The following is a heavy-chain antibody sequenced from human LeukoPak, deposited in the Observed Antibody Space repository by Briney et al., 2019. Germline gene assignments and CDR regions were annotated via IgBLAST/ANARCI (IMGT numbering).Heavy chain of an antibody. CDR2: IYYSGST. D-gene: IGHD3-10*01. J-gene: IGHJ1*01. CDR3: AGARGYFQH. Sequence: PSETLSLTCTVSGGSISSYYWSWIRQPPGKGLEWIGYIYYSGSTNYNPSLKSRVTISVDTSKNQFSLKLSSVTAADTAVYYCAGARGYFQHWGQGTLVTVSS. CDR1: GGSISSYY. V-gene: IGHV4-59*12.